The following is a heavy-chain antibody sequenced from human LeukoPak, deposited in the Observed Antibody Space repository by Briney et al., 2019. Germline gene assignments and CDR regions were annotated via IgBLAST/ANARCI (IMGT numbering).Heavy chain of an antibody. CDR3: AKEGPDNWNYAFDY. J-gene: IGHJ4*02. CDR2: IWYDGSNK. Sequence: GGSLRLSCAASGFTFSRYGMHWVHQAPGKGLEWVAIIWYDGSNKYYADSVKGRFTISRDNSKNTLYLQMNSLRAEDTAVYYCAKEGPDNWNYAFDYWGQGTLVTVSS. CDR1: GFTFSRYG. D-gene: IGHD1-7*01. V-gene: IGHV3-33*06.